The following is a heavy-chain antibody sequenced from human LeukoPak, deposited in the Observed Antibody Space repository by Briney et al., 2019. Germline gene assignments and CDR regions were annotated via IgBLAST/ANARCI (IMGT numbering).Heavy chain of an antibody. CDR1: GFTFSDYY. CDR2: ISSSGSTI. V-gene: IGHV3-11*01. CDR3: ARGLSGAYYYDSSGYPPDDY. D-gene: IGHD3-22*01. Sequence: GGSLRLSCAASGFTFSDYYMSWIRQAPGKGPEWVSYISSSGSTIYYADSVKGRFTISRDNAKNSLYLQMNSLRAEDTAVYYCARGLSGAYYYDSSGYPPDDYWGQGTLVTVSS. J-gene: IGHJ4*02.